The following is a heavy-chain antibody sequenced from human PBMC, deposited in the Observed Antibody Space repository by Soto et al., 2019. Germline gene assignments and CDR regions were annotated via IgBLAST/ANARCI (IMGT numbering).Heavy chain of an antibody. D-gene: IGHD4-17*01. V-gene: IGHV3-30*18. Sequence: GGSLRLSCAASGFTFSSYGMHWVRQAPGKGLEWVAVTSYDGSNKYYADSVKGRFTISRDNSKNTLYLQMNSLRAEDTAVYYCVKDLAATVVIDVTDYWGQGTLVTVSS. CDR1: GFTFSSYG. J-gene: IGHJ4*02. CDR2: TSYDGSNK. CDR3: VKDLAATVVIDVTDY.